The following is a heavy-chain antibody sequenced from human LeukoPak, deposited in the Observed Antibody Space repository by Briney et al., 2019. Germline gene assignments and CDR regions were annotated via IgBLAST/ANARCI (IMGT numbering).Heavy chain of an antibody. CDR1: GYTFTSYA. CDR3: ARALDSSGYYVVY. Sequence: ASVKVSCKASGYTFTSYAMNWVRQAPGQGLEWMGRINPNSGDTNYAPKFQGEVTMTRDTSISTAFMEVSRLRSDDTAVYYCARALDSSGYYVVYWGQGTLVTVSS. V-gene: IGHV1-2*06. D-gene: IGHD3-22*01. J-gene: IGHJ4*02. CDR2: INPNSGDT.